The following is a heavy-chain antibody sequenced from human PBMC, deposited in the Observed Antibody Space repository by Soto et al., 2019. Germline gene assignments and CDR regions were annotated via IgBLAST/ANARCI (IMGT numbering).Heavy chain of an antibody. D-gene: IGHD4-17*01. V-gene: IGHV4-39*01. J-gene: IGHJ6*03. CDR3: ARLTVTTIYYYMDV. CDR1: GGSISSSSYY. CDR2: IYYSGST. Sequence: SETMSLTCTVSGGSISSSSYYWGWIRQPPGKGQERIGSIYYSGSTYYNPSLKSRVTISVDTSKNQFSLKLSSVTAADTSVYYCARLTVTTIYYYMDVWGKGTTVTVSS.